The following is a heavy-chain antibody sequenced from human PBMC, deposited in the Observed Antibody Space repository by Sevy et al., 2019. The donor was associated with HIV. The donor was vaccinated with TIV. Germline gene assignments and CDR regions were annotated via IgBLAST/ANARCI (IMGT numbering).Heavy chain of an antibody. V-gene: IGHV3-33*01. CDR3: ARDRLGITISAEWGGGMDV. Sequence: GESLKISCAASGFTLSSYGMHWVRQAPGKGLEWVAVIRYDGSNKYYADSVKGRFTISRDNSKNTLYLQMNSLRAEDTDVYYCARDRLGITISAEWGGGMDVWGQGTTVTVSS. CDR1: GFTLSSYG. CDR2: IRYDGSNK. D-gene: IGHD3-3*01. J-gene: IGHJ6*02.